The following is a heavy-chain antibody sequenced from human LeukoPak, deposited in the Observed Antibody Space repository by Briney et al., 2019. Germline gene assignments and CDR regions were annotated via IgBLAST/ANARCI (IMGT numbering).Heavy chain of an antibody. CDR3: AKDRTVGASYWYFDL. CDR1: GFTFTNYN. V-gene: IGHV3-48*01. CDR2: ISSSSTTI. J-gene: IGHJ2*01. D-gene: IGHD1-26*01. Sequence: GGSLRLSCSASGFTFTNYNMIWVRQAPGKGLEWVSYISSSSTTIYYADSVRGRFTISRDNAKNSLYLQMNSLRAEDTAVYYCAKDRTVGASYWYFDLWGRGTLVTVSS.